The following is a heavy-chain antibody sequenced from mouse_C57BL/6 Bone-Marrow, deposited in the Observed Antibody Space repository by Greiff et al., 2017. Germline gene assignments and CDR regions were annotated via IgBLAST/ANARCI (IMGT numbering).Heavy chain of an antibody. Sequence: EVQRVESGGDLVKPGGSLKLSCAASGFTFSSYGMSWVRQTPDKRLEWVATISSGGSYTYYPDSVKGRFTISRDNANTLYLQMSSLKSEDTAMYYCARPYYGSSPFAYWGQGTLVTVSA. J-gene: IGHJ3*01. D-gene: IGHD1-1*01. CDR3: ARPYYGSSPFAY. V-gene: IGHV5-6*01. CDR2: ISSGGSYT. CDR1: GFTFSSYG.